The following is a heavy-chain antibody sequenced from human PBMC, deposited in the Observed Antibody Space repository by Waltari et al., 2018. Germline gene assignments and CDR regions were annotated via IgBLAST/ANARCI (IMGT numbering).Heavy chain of an antibody. J-gene: IGHJ4*02. CDR3: ARALTGDVDKLDY. Sequence: QVQLVQSGAEVKKPGSSVKVSCKASGGTFSTYPINWVAQAPGQGLEWMGRIIPILGIANYAQKFQGRVTITADKSTSTAYMELSSLRSEDTAVYYCARALTGDVDKLDYWGQGTLVTVSS. CDR1: GGTFSTYP. CDR2: IIPILGIA. V-gene: IGHV1-69*02. D-gene: IGHD7-27*01.